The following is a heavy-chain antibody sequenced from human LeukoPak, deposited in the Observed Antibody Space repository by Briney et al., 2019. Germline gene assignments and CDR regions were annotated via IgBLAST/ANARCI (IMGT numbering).Heavy chain of an antibody. CDR1: GFTFSSYW. V-gene: IGHV3-7*01. J-gene: IGHJ4*02. CDR3: ARDSADYGGNGLDY. Sequence: GGSLRLSCAASGFTFSSYWMSWVRQAPGKGLEWVANIKQDGSEKYYVDSVKGRFTISRDNAKNSLYLQMNSLRAEDTAVYYCARDSADYGGNGLDYWGQGTLVTVSS. CDR2: IKQDGSEK. D-gene: IGHD4-23*01.